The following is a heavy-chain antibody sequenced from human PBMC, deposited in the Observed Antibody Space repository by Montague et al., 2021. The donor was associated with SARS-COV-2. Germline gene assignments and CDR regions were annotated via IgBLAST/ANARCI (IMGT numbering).Heavy chain of an antibody. J-gene: IGHJ5*02. V-gene: IGHV4-61*08. CDR3: ARGYISTWFFNYFDL. D-gene: IGHD6-13*01. CDR1: GGSVNSGEYY. CDR2: IYDSGTT. Sequence: SETLSLTCSVSGGSVNSGEYYWTWIRQPPGKRLEWIGYIYDSGTTNYCPSLKRRVTMSLDRAKNQFSPNLRSLTAAATAVYYCARGYISTWFFNYFDLWGQGVLVTVSS.